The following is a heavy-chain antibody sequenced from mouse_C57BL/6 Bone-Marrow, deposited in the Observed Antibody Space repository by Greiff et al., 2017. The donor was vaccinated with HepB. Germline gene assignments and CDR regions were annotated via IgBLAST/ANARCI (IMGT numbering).Heavy chain of an antibody. Sequence: QVQLKQPGAELVRPGSSVKLSCKASGYTFTSYWMHWVKQRPIQGLEWIGNIDPSDSETHYNQKFKDKATLTVDKSSSTAYMQLSSLTSEDSAVYYCARGGSYSNYKFAYWGQGTLVTVSA. CDR1: GYTFTSYW. V-gene: IGHV1-52*01. J-gene: IGHJ3*01. CDR3: ARGGSYSNYKFAY. CDR2: IDPSDSET. D-gene: IGHD2-5*01.